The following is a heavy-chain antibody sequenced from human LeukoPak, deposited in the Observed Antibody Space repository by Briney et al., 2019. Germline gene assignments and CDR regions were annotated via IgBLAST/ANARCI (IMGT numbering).Heavy chain of an antibody. J-gene: IGHJ6*02. V-gene: IGHV4-59*08. Sequence: PSETLSLTCTVSGGSISSYYWSWIRQPPGKGLEWSGYIYYSGSTNYNPSLKSRVTISVDTSKNQFSLKLSSLTAADTAVYYCARHGSSYDFWSHYYYYGMDVWGQGTTVTVSS. D-gene: IGHD3-3*01. CDR3: ARHGSSYDFWSHYYYYGMDV. CDR2: IYYSGST. CDR1: GGSISSYY.